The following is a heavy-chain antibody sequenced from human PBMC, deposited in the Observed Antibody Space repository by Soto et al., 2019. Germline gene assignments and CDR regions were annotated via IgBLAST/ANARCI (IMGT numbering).Heavy chain of an antibody. J-gene: IGHJ6*02. CDR3: ARDRTPLLWFGELSDYGMDV. CDR2: INPNSGGT. Sequence: ASVKVSCKASGYTFTGSYMHWVRQAPGQGLEWMGWINPNSGGTNYAQKFQGRVTMTRDTSISTAYMELSRLRSDDTAVYYCARDRTPLLWFGELSDYGMDVWGQGTTVTVSS. V-gene: IGHV1-2*02. CDR1: GYTFTGSY. D-gene: IGHD3-10*01.